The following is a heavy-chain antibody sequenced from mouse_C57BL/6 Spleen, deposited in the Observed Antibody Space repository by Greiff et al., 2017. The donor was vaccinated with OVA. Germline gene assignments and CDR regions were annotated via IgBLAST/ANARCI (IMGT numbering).Heavy chain of an antibody. CDR2: IRNKANGYTT. CDR1: GFTFTDYY. Sequence: EVKLVESGGGLVQPGGSLSLSCAASGFTFTDYYMSWVRQPPGKALEWLGFIRNKANGYTTEYSASVKGRFTISRDNSQSILYLQMNALRAEDSATYYCARYIDGYYLWFAYWGQGTLVTVSA. J-gene: IGHJ3*01. CDR3: ARYIDGYYLWFAY. D-gene: IGHD2-3*01. V-gene: IGHV7-3*01.